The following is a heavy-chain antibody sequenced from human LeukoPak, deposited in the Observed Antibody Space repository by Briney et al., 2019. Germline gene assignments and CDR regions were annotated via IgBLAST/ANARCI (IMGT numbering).Heavy chain of an antibody. J-gene: IGHJ4*02. CDR3: SRQVDSVHDY. CDR1: GFTFSGSH. V-gene: IGHV3-73*01. D-gene: IGHD5-12*01. CDR2: IRRQNYAT. Sequence: GGSLKLSCAASGFTFSGSHMHWVRQVSGKGLEWVGHIRRQNYATAYGASVAGRFTISRDDSKNTAYLQMDSLKTEDTAIYYCSRQVDSVHDYCGRGILVTVSS.